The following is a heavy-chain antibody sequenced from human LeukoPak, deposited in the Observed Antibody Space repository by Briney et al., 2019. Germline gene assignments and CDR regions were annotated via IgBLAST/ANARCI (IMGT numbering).Heavy chain of an antibody. Sequence: GGSLRLSCAASGFTFSSYEMNWVRQAPGKGLEWVSYISSSGSTIYYADSVKGRFTISRDNAKNSLYLQMNSLRAEDTAVYYCARDMTTVTYYYYYYGMDVWGQGTTVTVS. CDR3: ARDMTTVTYYYYYYGMDV. CDR2: ISSSGSTI. V-gene: IGHV3-48*03. D-gene: IGHD4-11*01. CDR1: GFTFSSYE. J-gene: IGHJ6*02.